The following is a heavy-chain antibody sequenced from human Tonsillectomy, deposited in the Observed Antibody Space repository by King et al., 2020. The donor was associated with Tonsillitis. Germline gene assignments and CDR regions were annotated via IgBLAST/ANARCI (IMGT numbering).Heavy chain of an antibody. CDR2: ISAYNGNT. D-gene: IGHD3-9*01. CDR1: GYTFTSYG. J-gene: IGHJ4*02. CDR3: ARAGVLRYFDHY. Sequence: VQLVESGAEVKKPGASVKVSCTASGYTFTSYGISWVRQAPGQGLEWMGWISAYNGNTIYAQNLQGRVTMTTDTSTNTAYMELRSLRSDDTAVYYCARAGVLRYFDHYWGQGTLVTVSS. V-gene: IGHV1-18*01.